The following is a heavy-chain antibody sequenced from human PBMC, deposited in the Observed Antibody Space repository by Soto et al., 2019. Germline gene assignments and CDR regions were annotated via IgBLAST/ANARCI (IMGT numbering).Heavy chain of an antibody. V-gene: IGHV1-2*02. J-gene: IGHJ5*02. Sequence: ASVKVSCKASGYSFIGYYMHWVRQAPGQGLEWMGWINPKSGVTNYAQKFQDRVTMTRDTSITTAYMELSSLRSDDTAVYYCAGRDVKWFDGLGEGTLFTICS. CDR1: GYSFIGYY. D-gene: IGHD2-21*02. CDR3: AGRDVKWFDG. CDR2: INPKSGVT.